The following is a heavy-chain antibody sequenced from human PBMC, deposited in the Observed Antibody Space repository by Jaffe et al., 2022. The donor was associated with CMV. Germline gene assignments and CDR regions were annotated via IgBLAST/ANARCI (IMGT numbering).Heavy chain of an antibody. J-gene: IGHJ4*02. Sequence: EVLLVESGGGLVKPGGSLRLSCAASGFTFNNAWMSWVRQLPGKGLEWVGHIKRKIDGGTTDFAAPVTGRFTMSRDDSKNTLYLQMNSLKIEDTAVYYCTREDSGGFDCWGQGTLVTVSS. CDR2: IKRKIDGGTT. D-gene: IGHD2-15*01. V-gene: IGHV3-15*01. CDR1: GFTFNNAW. CDR3: TREDSGGFDC.